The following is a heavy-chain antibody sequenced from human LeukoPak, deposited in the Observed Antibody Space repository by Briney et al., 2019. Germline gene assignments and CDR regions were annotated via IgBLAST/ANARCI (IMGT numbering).Heavy chain of an antibody. CDR1: GYTFTSYG. D-gene: IGHD3-10*01. CDR2: ISAYNGNT. CDR3: ARDTYYYGSGSYFDYYYYYMDV. V-gene: IGHV1-18*01. J-gene: IGHJ6*03. Sequence: ASVKVSCKASGYTFTSYGISWVRQAPGQGLEWMGWISAYNGNTNYAQKLQGRVTMTTDTSTSTAYMELRSLRSDDTAVYYCARDTYYYGSGSYFDYYYYYMDVWGKGTTVTISS.